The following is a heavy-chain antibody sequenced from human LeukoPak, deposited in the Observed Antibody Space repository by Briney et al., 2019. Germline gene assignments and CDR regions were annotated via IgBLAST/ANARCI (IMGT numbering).Heavy chain of an antibody. CDR2: INSSSSYI. J-gene: IGHJ4*02. CDR1: GFTFSSYS. Sequence: PGGSLRLSCAASGFTFSSYSMNWVRQAPGKGREWVSSINSSSSYIYYADSVKGRFTISRDNAKNSLYLQMNSLRAEDTAVYYCARADLDYFDYWGQGTLVTVPS. V-gene: IGHV3-21*01. CDR3: ARADLDYFDY.